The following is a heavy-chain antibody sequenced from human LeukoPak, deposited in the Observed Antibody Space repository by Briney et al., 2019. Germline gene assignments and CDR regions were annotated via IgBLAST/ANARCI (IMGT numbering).Heavy chain of an antibody. CDR1: GFSFSNYW. CDR2: IKGDGSGI. Sequence: PGGSLRLSCAASGFSFSNYWMSWVRQAPGKGLEWVANIKGDGSGINYVDSVKGRFTISRDNAKNSLYLQMNSLRTEDTALYYCAKARGRTYGYFQQWGQGTLVTVSS. CDR3: AKARGRTYGYFQQ. J-gene: IGHJ1*01. V-gene: IGHV3-7*03. D-gene: IGHD3-10*01.